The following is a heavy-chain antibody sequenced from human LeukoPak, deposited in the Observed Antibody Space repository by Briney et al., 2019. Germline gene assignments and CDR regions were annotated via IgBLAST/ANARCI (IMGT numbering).Heavy chain of an antibody. CDR2: IYYSGST. CDR1: GGSISSSSYY. CDR3: VTVPSGYGRGVWFDP. J-gene: IGHJ5*02. V-gene: IGHV4-39*07. Sequence: SETLSLTCTASGGSISSSSYYWGWIRQPPGKGLEWIGRIYYSGSTYYNPALKSRVTISVDTSKNQFSLKLSSVTAADTAVYYCVTVPSGYGRGVWFDPWGQGTLVTVSS. D-gene: IGHD5-12*01.